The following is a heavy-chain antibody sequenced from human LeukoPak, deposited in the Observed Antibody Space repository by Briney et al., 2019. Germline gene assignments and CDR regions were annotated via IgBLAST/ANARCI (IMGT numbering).Heavy chain of an antibody. J-gene: IGHJ4*02. CDR2: INHSGST. CDR3: ARGWRVAAAGIPPSDY. Sequence: SETLSLTCAVYGGSFSGYYWSWIRQPPGKGLEWIGEINHSGSTNYNPSLKSRVTISVDTSKNQFSLKLSSVTAADTAVYYCARGWRVAAAGIPPSDYWGQGTRVTVSS. D-gene: IGHD6-13*01. CDR1: GGSFSGYY. V-gene: IGHV4-34*01.